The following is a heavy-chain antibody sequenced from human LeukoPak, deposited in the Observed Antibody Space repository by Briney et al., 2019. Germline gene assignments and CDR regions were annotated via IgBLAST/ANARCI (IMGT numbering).Heavy chain of an antibody. V-gene: IGHV3-53*01. Sequence: GGSLRLSCTASGLTVSRSAMSWVRQAPGKGLEWVSFLYRGDSTYYAEYVRGRFTICRDNSKNTLYLLMNSLIPEDTAVYYCAREVVSIPSYFESWGQGTLVTVSS. CDR1: GLTVSRSA. D-gene: IGHD2-15*01. CDR3: AREVVSIPSYFES. J-gene: IGHJ4*02. CDR2: LYRGDST.